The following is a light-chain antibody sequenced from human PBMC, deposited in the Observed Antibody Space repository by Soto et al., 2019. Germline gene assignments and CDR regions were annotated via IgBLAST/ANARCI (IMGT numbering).Light chain of an antibody. V-gene: IGKV1-5*03. J-gene: IGKJ1*01. CDR1: QTITTS. CDR2: KAS. Sequence: DIQMTQSPSTLSASVGDRVTITCRASQTITTSLAWYQQKPGKAPKLLIYKASSLESGVPSRFSGSGSGTEFTLTISSLQPDDFATYYCQQYDSYSLRTFGQGTRAEI. CDR3: QQYDSYSLRT.